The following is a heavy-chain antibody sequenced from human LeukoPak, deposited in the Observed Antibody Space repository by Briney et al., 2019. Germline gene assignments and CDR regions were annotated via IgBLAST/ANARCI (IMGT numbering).Heavy chain of an antibody. D-gene: IGHD6-19*01. CDR1: GGSISSYY. CDR2: IYYSGST. J-gene: IGHJ4*02. Sequence: SETLSLTCTVSGGSISSYYWSWIRQPPGKGLEWIGYIYYSGSTNYSPSLKSRVTISVDTSKNQFSLKLSSVTAADTAVYYCAREVAGTDSWGQGTLVTVSS. CDR3: AREVAGTDS. V-gene: IGHV4-59*01.